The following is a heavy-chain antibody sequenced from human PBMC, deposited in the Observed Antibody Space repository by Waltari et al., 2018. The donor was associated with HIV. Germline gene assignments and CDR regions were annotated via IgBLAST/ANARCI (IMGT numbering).Heavy chain of an antibody. D-gene: IGHD6-6*01. CDR3: AGVEYSTSGPGY. Sequence: QVQLQESGPGLVKPSVSLSLTCPVSGVSISSYFWSWIRQPPGKGLEWSGYIYYTGNTNYNPSLKSRVTISVDTSKNQFSLKLTSLTAADTAVYYCAGVEYSTSGPGYWGQGTLVTVSS. V-gene: IGHV4-59*01. J-gene: IGHJ4*02. CDR2: IYYTGNT. CDR1: GVSISSYF.